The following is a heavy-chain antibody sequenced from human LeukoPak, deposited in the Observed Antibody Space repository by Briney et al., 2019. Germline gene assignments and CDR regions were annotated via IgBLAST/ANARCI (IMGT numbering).Heavy chain of an antibody. V-gene: IGHV1-2*02. CDR2: INLNSGGT. J-gene: IGHJ4*02. Sequence: GASVKVSCKASGYTFTGYYMHWVRQAPGQGLEWMGWINLNSGGTSYAQKFQGRVTMTRDTSITSAYMELSGLRSDDTAVYYCARAGHGATSVGESMNDYWGQGTLVTVSS. D-gene: IGHD2/OR15-2a*01. CDR3: ARAGHGATSVGESMNDY. CDR1: GYTFTGYY.